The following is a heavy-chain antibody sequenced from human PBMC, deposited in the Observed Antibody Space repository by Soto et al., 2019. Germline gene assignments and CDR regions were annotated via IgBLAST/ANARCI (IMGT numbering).Heavy chain of an antibody. J-gene: IGHJ4*02. CDR3: VRGGGNDPFEY. Sequence: QLRLQESGSGVVKTSESLSLTCTVFGASISYGGYSWSWIRQSPGGGLEWIGHITHLENTYFNPSFKSRVSMSIDRTKNHLSLKVTSMTAADKGRYFCVRGGGNDPFEYWGQGILVTVSS. CDR1: GASISYGGYS. CDR2: ITHLENT. D-gene: IGHD5-12*01. V-gene: IGHV4-30-2*06.